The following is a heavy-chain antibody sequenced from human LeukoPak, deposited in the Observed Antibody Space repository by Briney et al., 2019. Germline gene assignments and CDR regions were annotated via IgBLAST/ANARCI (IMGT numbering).Heavy chain of an antibody. V-gene: IGHV4-39*07. J-gene: IGHJ5*02. Sequence: SETLSLTCTVSGGSISSSSYYWGWIRQSPGKGLEWIGNIYYSGITYYNPSLKSRVSISVDTSKNQFSLKLNSATAADTTVYYCARVIAAAGAHPFDPWGQGTLVTVSS. CDR1: GGSISSSSYY. D-gene: IGHD6-13*01. CDR2: IYYSGIT. CDR3: ARVIAAAGAHPFDP.